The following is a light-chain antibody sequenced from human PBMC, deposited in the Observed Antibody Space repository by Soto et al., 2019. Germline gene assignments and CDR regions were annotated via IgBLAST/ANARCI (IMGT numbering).Light chain of an antibody. CDR2: GAS. CDR3: QQLHTYPIT. J-gene: IGKJ5*01. CDR1: QSVSSN. Sequence: EIVMTQSPATLSVSPGERATLSCRASQSVSSNLAWYQQKPGQAPRLLIYGASTRATGIPARFSGSGSGTEFTLTISSVQPEDFATYYCQQLHTYPITFGQGTRLEIK. V-gene: IGKV3-15*01.